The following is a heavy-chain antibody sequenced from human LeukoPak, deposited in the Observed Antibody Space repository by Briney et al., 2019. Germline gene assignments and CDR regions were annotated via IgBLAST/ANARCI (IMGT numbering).Heavy chain of an antibody. D-gene: IGHD6-13*01. J-gene: IGHJ4*02. Sequence: SETLSLTCAAYGGSFSGYYWSWIRQPPGKGLEWIGEINHSGSTNYNPSLKSRVTISVDTSKNQFSLKLSSVTAADTAVYYCASSGIAALGPHYWGQGTLVTVSS. CDR2: INHSGST. CDR1: GGSFSGYY. V-gene: IGHV4-34*01. CDR3: ASSGIAALGPHY.